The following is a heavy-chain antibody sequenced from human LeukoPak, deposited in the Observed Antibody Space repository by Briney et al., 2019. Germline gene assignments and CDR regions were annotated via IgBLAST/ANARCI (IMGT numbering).Heavy chain of an antibody. J-gene: IGHJ6*02. D-gene: IGHD1-26*01. V-gene: IGHV1-2*04. CDR3: ARDIWVGATQGMDV. Sequence: ASVKVSCKASGYTFTGYYMHWVRQAPGQGLEWIGWINPNSGGTNYAQKFQGWVTMTRDTSISTAYMELSRLRSDDTAVYYCARDIWVGATQGMDVWGQGTTVTVSS. CDR1: GYTFTGYY. CDR2: INPNSGGT.